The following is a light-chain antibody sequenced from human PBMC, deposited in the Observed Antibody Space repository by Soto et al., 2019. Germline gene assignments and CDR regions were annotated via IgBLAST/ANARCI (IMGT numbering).Light chain of an antibody. CDR3: QQGYT. CDR2: GAS. CDR1: QSVSSSY. Sequence: EIVLTQSPGTLSLSPGERATLSCRASQSVSSSYLVWYQQKPGQAPRLLIYGASSRATDIPDRFSGSGSGTDFTLTISRLEPEDFAVYYCQQGYTFGQGTKLEIK. V-gene: IGKV3-20*01. J-gene: IGKJ2*01.